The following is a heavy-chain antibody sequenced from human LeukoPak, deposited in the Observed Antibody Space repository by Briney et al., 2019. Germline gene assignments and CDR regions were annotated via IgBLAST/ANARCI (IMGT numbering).Heavy chain of an antibody. Sequence: SETLSLTCAVYGGSFSGYYWSWIRQPPGKRLEWIGEINHSGSTNYNPSLKSRVTISVDTSKNQFSLKLSSVTAADTAVYYCARGRIVVLAANGPYYYGMDVWGQGTTVTVSS. V-gene: IGHV4-34*01. J-gene: IGHJ6*02. CDR2: INHSGST. CDR3: ARGRIVVLAANGPYYYGMDV. CDR1: GGSFSGYY. D-gene: IGHD2-2*01.